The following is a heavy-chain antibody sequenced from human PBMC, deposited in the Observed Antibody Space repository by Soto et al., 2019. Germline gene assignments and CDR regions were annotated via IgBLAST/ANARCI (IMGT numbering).Heavy chain of an antibody. D-gene: IGHD6-19*01. CDR2: IWYDGTKK. J-gene: IGHJ5*02. CDR3: ARDVVTAVAGSVNWFDP. V-gene: IGHV3-33*01. Sequence: ESGGGVVQSGRSLTLSCAASSFSLRTYGMQWLRRAPGKGLEWVAFIWYDGTKKFYANSVKGRSTISKDNSNNILYLQMSGLRAEDTAVYYCARDVVTAVAGSVNWFDPWGQGTLVTVSS. CDR1: SFSLRTYG.